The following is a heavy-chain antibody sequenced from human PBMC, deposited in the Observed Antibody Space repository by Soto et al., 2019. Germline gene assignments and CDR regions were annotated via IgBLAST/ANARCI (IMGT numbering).Heavy chain of an antibody. V-gene: IGHV1-69*02. CDR2: IIPILGIA. CDR3: ASDRSARQYYYDSSGYPAH. Sequence: GASVKVSCKASGGTFSSYTISWVRQAPGQGLEWMGRIIPILGIANYAQKFQGRVTITADKSTSTAYMELSSLRSEDTAVYYCASDRSARQYYYDSSGYPAHWGQGTLVTVSS. D-gene: IGHD3-22*01. CDR1: GGTFSSYT. J-gene: IGHJ4*02.